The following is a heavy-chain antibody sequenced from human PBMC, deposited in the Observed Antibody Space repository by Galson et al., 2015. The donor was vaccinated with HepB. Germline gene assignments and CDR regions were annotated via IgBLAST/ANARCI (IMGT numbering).Heavy chain of an antibody. V-gene: IGHV3-23*01. CDR2: ISGSGGLK. CDR1: GFTFVNYA. D-gene: IGHD6-19*01. CDR3: AKGAVAGTYVPTFFDL. J-gene: IGHJ2*01. Sequence: SLRLSCAASGFTFVNYAMNWVRQAPGKGLEWVASISGSGGLKYYADSVKGRFTISRDNSTNTLCLQVRRLRADDTAVYYCAKGAVAGTYVPTFFDLWGRGTLVTVSS.